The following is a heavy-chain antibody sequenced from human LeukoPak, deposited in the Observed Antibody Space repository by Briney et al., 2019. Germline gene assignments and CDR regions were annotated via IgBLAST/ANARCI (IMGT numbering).Heavy chain of an antibody. V-gene: IGHV4-34*01. Sequence: SETLSLTCAVYGGSFSGYYWSWIRQPPGKGLEWIGEINHSGSTNYNPSLKSRVTISVDTSKNQFSLKLTSVTAADTATYYCASRRQSEGLEAWGQGTLVTVSS. CDR2: INHSGST. CDR1: GGSFSGYY. J-gene: IGHJ5*02. CDR3: ASRRQSEGLEA. D-gene: IGHD1-1*01.